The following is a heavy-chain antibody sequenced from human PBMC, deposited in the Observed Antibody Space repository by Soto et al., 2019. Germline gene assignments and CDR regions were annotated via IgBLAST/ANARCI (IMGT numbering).Heavy chain of an antibody. CDR1: GGSVSGYY. CDR2: INHSGST. V-gene: IGHV4-34*01. J-gene: IGHJ4*02. D-gene: IGHD2-8*01. Sequence: QVQLQQWGAGLLKPSETLSLTCAVYGGSVSGYYWSWIRQPPGKGLEWIGEINHSGSTNYNPSLKSRVTISVDTSKNQFSLKLSSVTAADTAVYYCARGMYVFRYWGQGTLVTVSS. CDR3: ARGMYVFRY.